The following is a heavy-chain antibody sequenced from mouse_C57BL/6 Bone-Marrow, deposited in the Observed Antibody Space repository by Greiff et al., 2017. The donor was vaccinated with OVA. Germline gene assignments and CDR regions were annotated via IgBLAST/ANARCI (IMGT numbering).Heavy chain of an antibody. CDR2: IYPGSGST. CDR3: ARLEFITTVGYAMDY. V-gene: IGHV1-55*01. CDR1: GYTFTSYW. J-gene: IGHJ4*01. D-gene: IGHD1-1*01. Sequence: QVQLQQPGAELVKPGASVKMSCKASGYTFTSYWITWVQQRPGQGLEWIGDIYPGSGSTNYNEKFKSKATLTVDTSSSTAYMQLSSLTSEDSAVYYGARLEFITTVGYAMDYWGQGTSVTVSS.